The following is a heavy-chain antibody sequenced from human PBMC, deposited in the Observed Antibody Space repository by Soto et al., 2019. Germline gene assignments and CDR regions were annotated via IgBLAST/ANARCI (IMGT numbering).Heavy chain of an antibody. CDR1: GYTFTSYD. CDR2: MKPNSGNT. D-gene: IGHD3-16*01. Sequence: QVQLVQSGAEVKKPGASVKVSCKASGYTFTSYDINWVRQATGQGLEWMGWMKPNSGNTGNAQKCQGRITKTRNTSNSTAYMELSSLRSEETAVYYCAREGVRGMDGWGQGTTVTVSS. CDR3: AREGVRGMDG. J-gene: IGHJ6*02. V-gene: IGHV1-8*01.